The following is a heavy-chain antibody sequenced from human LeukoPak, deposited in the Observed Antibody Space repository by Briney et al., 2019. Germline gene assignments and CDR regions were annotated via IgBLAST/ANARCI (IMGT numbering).Heavy chain of an antibody. D-gene: IGHD5-18*01. CDR1: GLTFSDFW. CDR3: ATGHSYGYDY. CDR2: VKGDGRTT. V-gene: IGHV3-74*01. Sequence: PGGSLRLSCAASGLTFSDFWMHWVRQPPGKGLVWVALVKGDGRTTIHADSVKGRLTISRDNAKNTLYLQMNSLRADDSGVYYCATGHSYGYDYWGQGVLVTVSS. J-gene: IGHJ4*02.